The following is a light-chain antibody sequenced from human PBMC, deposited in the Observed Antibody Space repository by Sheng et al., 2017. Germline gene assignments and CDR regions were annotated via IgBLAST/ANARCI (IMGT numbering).Light chain of an antibody. V-gene: IGKV3-11*01. CDR2: EVS. CDR1: QSISN. J-gene: IGKJ5*01. CDR3: QHRSFWPT. Sequence: VVLTQSPATLSSSPGEGATLSCRASQSISNLAWYRLKPGQAPRLLIYEVSARATGIPARFTGSGSGTDFTLTISSLEPEDFGIYFCQHRSFWPTFGQGTRLDIK.